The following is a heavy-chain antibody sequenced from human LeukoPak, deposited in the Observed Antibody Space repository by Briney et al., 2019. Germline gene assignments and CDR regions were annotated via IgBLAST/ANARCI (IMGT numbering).Heavy chain of an antibody. CDR2: INHSGST. CDR1: GGSFSGYY. D-gene: IGHD3-22*01. CDR3: ARGRFNYYDSSGPFDY. Sequence: SETLSLTCAVYGGSFSGYYWSWIRQPPGKGLEWIGEINHSGSTNYNPSLKSRVTISVDTSKNQFSLKLSSVTAADTAVYYCARGRFNYYDSSGPFDYWGQGTLVTVSS. J-gene: IGHJ4*02. V-gene: IGHV4-34*01.